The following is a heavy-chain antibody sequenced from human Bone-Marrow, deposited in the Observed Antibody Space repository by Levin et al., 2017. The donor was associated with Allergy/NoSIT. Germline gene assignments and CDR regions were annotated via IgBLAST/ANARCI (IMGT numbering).Heavy chain of an antibody. V-gene: IGHV3-74*01. Sequence: GGSLRLSCAVSGFTFSDYWMHWVRQAPGKGLVWVSRISYDGDVRSYADSVRGRFTISRDNAKNMVYLQMDSLRGEDTAVYYCARNNWGIDYWGQGTLVTVSS. D-gene: IGHD7-27*01. CDR3: ARNNWGIDY. J-gene: IGHJ4*02. CDR2: ISYDGDVR. CDR1: GFTFSDYW.